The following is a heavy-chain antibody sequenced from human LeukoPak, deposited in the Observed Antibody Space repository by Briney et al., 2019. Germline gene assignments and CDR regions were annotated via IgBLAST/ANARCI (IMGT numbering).Heavy chain of an antibody. CDR1: GFTVSSNY. CDR3: AKDPSDYGDYFGPGGYWYFDL. V-gene: IGHV3-53*01. D-gene: IGHD4-17*01. Sequence: GGSLRLSCAASGFTVSSNYMSWVRQAPGKGLEWVSVIYSGGSTYYADSVKGRFTISRDNSKNTLYLQMNSLRAEDTAVYYCAKDPSDYGDYFGPGGYWYFDLWGRGTLVTVSS. CDR2: IYSGGST. J-gene: IGHJ2*01.